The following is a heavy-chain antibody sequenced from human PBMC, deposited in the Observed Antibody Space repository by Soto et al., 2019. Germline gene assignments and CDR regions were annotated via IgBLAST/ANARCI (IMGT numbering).Heavy chain of an antibody. D-gene: IGHD2-8*01. J-gene: IGHJ5*02. V-gene: IGHV3-21*01. Sequence: PGGSLRLSCAASGFTFSIYSMNWVRQAPGKGLEWVSSISSSSSYIYYANLVKGRFTISRDNAKNSLYLQMNSLRDEDTAVYYCARDNGMAGSFDPWGQGTLVTVSS. CDR2: ISSSSSYI. CDR1: GFTFSIYS. CDR3: ARDNGMAGSFDP.